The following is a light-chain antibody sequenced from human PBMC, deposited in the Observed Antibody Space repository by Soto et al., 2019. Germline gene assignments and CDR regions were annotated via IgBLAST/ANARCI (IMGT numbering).Light chain of an antibody. J-gene: IGLJ1*01. CDR2: DVS. Sequence: SALTQPASVSGSTGQSITISCTGTSSDVGGYNYVSWYQHHPGKAPKLMIYDVSNRPSGVSNRFSGSKSGNTASLTISGLQPEDEADYYCSSYTTSNTRQIVFGTGTKVIVL. CDR1: SSDVGGYNY. CDR3: SSYTTSNTRQIV. V-gene: IGLV2-14*03.